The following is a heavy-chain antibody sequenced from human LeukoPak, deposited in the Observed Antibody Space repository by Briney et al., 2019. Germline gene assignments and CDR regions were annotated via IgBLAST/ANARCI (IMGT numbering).Heavy chain of an antibody. CDR2: IWYDGSNK. CDR3: AKDLGRLGELSLDY. V-gene: IGHV3-33*06. J-gene: IGHJ4*02. Sequence: GGSLRLSCAASGFTFSSYGMHWVRQAPGKGLEWVAVIWYDGSNKYYADSVKGRFTISRDNSKNTLYLQMNSLRAEDTAVYYCAKDLGRLGELSLDYWGQGTLVTASS. D-gene: IGHD3-16*02. CDR1: GFTFSSYG.